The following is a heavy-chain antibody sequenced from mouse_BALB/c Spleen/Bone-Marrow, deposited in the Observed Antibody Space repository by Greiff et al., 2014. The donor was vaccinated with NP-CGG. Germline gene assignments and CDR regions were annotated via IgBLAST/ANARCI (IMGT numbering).Heavy chain of an antibody. Sequence: VQLQQSGPELVKPGASVKISCKASGYTFTDYNMQWVKQSHGKSLEWIGYIYPYNGGTGYNQKFRSKATLTVDSSSNTAYMELRSLTSEDSAVYYCAREGGYYDAMDYWGQGTSVTVSS. V-gene: IGHV1S29*02. J-gene: IGHJ4*01. CDR3: AREGGYYDAMDY. D-gene: IGHD2-2*01. CDR1: GYTFTDYN. CDR2: IYPYNGGT.